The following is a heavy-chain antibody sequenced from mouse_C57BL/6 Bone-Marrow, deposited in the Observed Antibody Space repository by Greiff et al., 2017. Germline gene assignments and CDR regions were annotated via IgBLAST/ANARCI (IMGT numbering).Heavy chain of an antibody. V-gene: IGHV1-64*01. Sequence: QVQLQQSGAELVKPGASVKLSCKASGYTFTSYWMHWVKQRPGQGLEWIGMIHPNSGSTNYNEKFKSKATLTVDKSSSTAYMQLSSLTSEDSAVYYGARGGYGSSYVDYWGQGTTLTVSS. CDR3: ARGGYGSSYVDY. CDR2: IHPNSGST. D-gene: IGHD1-1*01. J-gene: IGHJ2*01. CDR1: GYTFTSYW.